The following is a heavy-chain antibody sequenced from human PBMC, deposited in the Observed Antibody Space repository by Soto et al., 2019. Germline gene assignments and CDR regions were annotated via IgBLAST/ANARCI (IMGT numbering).Heavy chain of an antibody. CDR2: ISHDGSKT. D-gene: IGHD3-22*01. J-gene: IGHJ4*02. Sequence: GGSLRLSCAASGFTFSSYGIHWVRQAPGKGLEWVAVISHDGSKTNYADSVKGRFTISRDNSKDTVYLQMNSLRAEDTAVYFCANCTGDYSSSGYYEFVTGGQGALVTVSS. CDR3: ANCTGDYSSSGYYEFVT. CDR1: GFTFSSYG. V-gene: IGHV3-30*18.